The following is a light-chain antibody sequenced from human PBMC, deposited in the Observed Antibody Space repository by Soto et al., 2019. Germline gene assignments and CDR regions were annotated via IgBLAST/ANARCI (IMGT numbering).Light chain of an antibody. V-gene: IGKV3-15*01. J-gene: IGKJ2*01. CDR2: DAS. CDR1: QSVSSY. Sequence: EIVLTQSPGTLSLSPGERVTLSCRASQSVSSYLAWYQQKPGQAPRLLIYDASTRAPGFPARFSGSGSGTEFTLTISSLQSEDFAVYYCHHYNSWPYTFGQGTKVDIK. CDR3: HHYNSWPYT.